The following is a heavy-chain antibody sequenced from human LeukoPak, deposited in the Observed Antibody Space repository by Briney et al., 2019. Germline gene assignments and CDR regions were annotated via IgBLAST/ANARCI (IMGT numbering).Heavy chain of an antibody. CDR2: IKTDGSEK. Sequence: PGGSLRLSCEGSGFTFSNYWMGWVCQAPGKGLQWVANIKTDGSEKYYVDSVKGRFTISRDNAKNSLYLQMNSLRAEDTAVYYCARHVRNRHYLSSSWYFGPHDYWGQGTLVTVSS. CDR3: ARHVRNRHYLSSSWYFGPHDY. CDR1: GFTFSNYW. D-gene: IGHD6-13*01. V-gene: IGHV3-7*01. J-gene: IGHJ4*02.